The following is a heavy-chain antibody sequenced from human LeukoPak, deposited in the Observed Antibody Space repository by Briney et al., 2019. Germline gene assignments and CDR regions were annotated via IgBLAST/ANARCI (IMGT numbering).Heavy chain of an antibody. CDR1: GYTFTGYY. D-gene: IGHD6-13*01. J-gene: IGHJ4*02. V-gene: IGHV1-2*02. Sequence: GASVKVSCKASGYTFTGYYMHWVRQAPGQGLEWMGWINPNSGGTNYAQKFQGRVTMTRDTSISTAYMELSRLRSDDTAVYYCARGPRRVGSSWYNRLYWGQGTLVTVSS. CDR3: ARGPRRVGSSWYNRLY. CDR2: INPNSGGT.